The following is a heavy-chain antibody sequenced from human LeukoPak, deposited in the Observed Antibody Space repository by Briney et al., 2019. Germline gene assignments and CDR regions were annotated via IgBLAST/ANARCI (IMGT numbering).Heavy chain of an antibody. CDR3: ARGGSYSLAIGY. CDR2: IRTNIENTM. Sequence: PGGSLRLSCAASGFTFSDYPMNWVRQAPGKGLEWISNIRTNIENTMFYADSVKGRFTISRDNAKNSLYLQMNSLRAEDTAVYFCARGGSYSLAIGYWGQGTLVTVSS. CDR1: GFTFSDYP. D-gene: IGHD1-26*01. J-gene: IGHJ4*02. V-gene: IGHV3-48*01.